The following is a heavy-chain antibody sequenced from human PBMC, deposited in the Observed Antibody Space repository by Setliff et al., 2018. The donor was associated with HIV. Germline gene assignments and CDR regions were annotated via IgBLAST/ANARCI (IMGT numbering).Heavy chain of an antibody. J-gene: IGHJ6*04. Sequence: ASVKVSCKASGYTFTSYGISWVRQAPGQGLEWMGWISAYNGNTNYAQKLQGRVTMTTDTSTSTAYMEVRSLRSDDTAVYYCAREGLWFGDRGFYMDVWGKGTAVTVSS. V-gene: IGHV1-18*01. CDR3: AREGLWFGDRGFYMDV. D-gene: IGHD3-10*01. CDR1: GYTFTSYG. CDR2: ISAYNGNT.